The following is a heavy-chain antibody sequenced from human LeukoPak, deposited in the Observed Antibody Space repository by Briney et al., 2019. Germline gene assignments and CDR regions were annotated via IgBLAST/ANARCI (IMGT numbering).Heavy chain of an antibody. J-gene: IGHJ4*02. Sequence: PRGSLRLSCAASGFTFSSYSMNWVRQAPGRGLEWVSYISGSSRPIYYADSVKGRFTISRDNAKNSLYLQMNSLRAEDTAVYYCARDYSYGFLNWGQGTLVTVSS. D-gene: IGHD5-18*01. CDR1: GFTFSSYS. CDR2: ISGSSRPI. CDR3: ARDYSYGFLN. V-gene: IGHV3-48*01.